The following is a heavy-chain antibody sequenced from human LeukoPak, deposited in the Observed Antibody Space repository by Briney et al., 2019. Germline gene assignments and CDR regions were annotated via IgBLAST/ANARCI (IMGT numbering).Heavy chain of an antibody. CDR1: GFTFSSYA. CDR3: ARGQTDFWSARIDY. Sequence: GGSLRLSCAASGFTFSSYAMHWVRQAPGKGLEWVAVISYDGSNKYYADSAKGRFTISRDNSKNTLYLQMNSLRAEDTAVYYCARGQTDFWSARIDYWGQGTLVTVSS. CDR2: ISYDGSNK. V-gene: IGHV3-30-3*01. J-gene: IGHJ4*02. D-gene: IGHD3-3*01.